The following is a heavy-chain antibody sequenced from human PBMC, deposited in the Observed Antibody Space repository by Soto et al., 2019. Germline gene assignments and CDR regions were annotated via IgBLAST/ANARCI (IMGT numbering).Heavy chain of an antibody. CDR1: VSSWCRSR. J-gene: IGHJ3*02. CDR2: ISYDGGIK. CDR3: ARDKSSAFDI. V-gene: IGHV3-30*03. Sequence: PGGALTLSCGARVSSWCRSRIYWVRQAPGKGLEWVALISYDGGIKYYADSVKGRFTLSRDNSKNTLYLQMNNLRAEDTALYYCARDKSSAFDIWGQGTMVTGSS.